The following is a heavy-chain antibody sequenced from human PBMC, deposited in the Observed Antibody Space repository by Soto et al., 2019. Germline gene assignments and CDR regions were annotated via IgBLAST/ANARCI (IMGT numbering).Heavy chain of an antibody. Sequence: GGALRLSCAASGFTFSSYAMTWVRQAPGKGLEWVSTISGSGGSTYYADSVKGRFTISRDNSKKTLDLQMNSLRAEDTAIYYCAKEGGYNWNYADYWGQGTLVTVSS. V-gene: IGHV3-23*01. J-gene: IGHJ4*02. CDR1: GFTFSSYA. CDR3: AKEGGYNWNYADY. CDR2: ISGSGGST. D-gene: IGHD1-7*01.